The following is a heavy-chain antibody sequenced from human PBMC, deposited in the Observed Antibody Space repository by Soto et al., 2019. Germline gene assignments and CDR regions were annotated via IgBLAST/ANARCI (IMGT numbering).Heavy chain of an antibody. J-gene: IGHJ4*02. CDR2: IKNKADGGTT. D-gene: IGHD4-17*01. Sequence: VQLVESGGDLVKPGGCLRLSCAVSGITFTNAWMSWVRQAPGKGLEWVGRIKNKADGGTTDYAAPVRGRFTISRDDSKNTLFLQMNSLETEDTAVYYCTTDPGDYEDFWGQGTLVTVSS. CDR1: GITFTNAW. CDR3: TTDPGDYEDF. V-gene: IGHV3-15*01.